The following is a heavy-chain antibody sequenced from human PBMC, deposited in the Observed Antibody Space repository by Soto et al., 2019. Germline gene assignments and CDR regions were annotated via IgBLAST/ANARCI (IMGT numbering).Heavy chain of an antibody. V-gene: IGHV1-69*13. CDR3: ARGYGADFGLVGY. CDR2: VDPLSGAI. D-gene: IGHD3-9*01. CDR1: GGTFNTYA. Sequence: QVQLVQSGAEVKKPGSSVRVSCKASGGTFNTYAITWVRQAPGRGLEWVGGVDPLSGAIHYSQKLQGRVTITVDNPRTTAYMELKNLTLADTAFYFCARGYGADFGLVGYWGQGTLVSVSS. J-gene: IGHJ4*02.